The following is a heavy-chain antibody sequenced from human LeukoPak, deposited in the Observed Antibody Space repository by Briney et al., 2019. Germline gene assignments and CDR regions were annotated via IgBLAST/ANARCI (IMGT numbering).Heavy chain of an antibody. CDR1: GYTFTSYG. J-gene: IGHJ6*02. Sequence: ASVKVSCTASGYTFTSYGISWVRQAPGQGLEWMGWISAYNGNTNYAQKLQGRVTMTTDTSTSTAYMELRSLRSDDTAVYYCARVGHQLPHYYYYYGMDVWGQGTTVTVSS. CDR3: ARVGHQLPHYYYYYGMDV. CDR2: ISAYNGNT. D-gene: IGHD2-2*01. V-gene: IGHV1-18*01.